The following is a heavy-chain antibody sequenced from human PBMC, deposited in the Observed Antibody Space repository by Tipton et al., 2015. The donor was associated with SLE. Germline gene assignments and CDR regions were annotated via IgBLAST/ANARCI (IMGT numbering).Heavy chain of an antibody. J-gene: IGHJ6*02. V-gene: IGHV4-34*01. D-gene: IGHD6-19*01. Sequence: TLSLTCAVYGGSFSGYYWSWIRQPPGKGLEWIGEINHSGSTNYNPSLKSRVTISVDTSKNQFSLKLSSVTAADTAVYYCARGPGAVAGYYGMDVWGQGTTVTVSS. CDR2: INHSGST. CDR3: ARGPGAVAGYYGMDV. CDR1: GGSFSGYY.